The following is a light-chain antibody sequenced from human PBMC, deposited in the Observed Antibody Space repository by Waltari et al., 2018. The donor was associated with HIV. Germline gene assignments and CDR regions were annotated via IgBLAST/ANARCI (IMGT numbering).Light chain of an antibody. CDR3: ASWDDSLSGVV. CDR1: TSNIETNF. CDR2: RSH. J-gene: IGLJ2*01. Sequence: QSVLTQPPSASGTPGQRVTISCSGGTSNIETNFVYLYQQLPGTAPKLLIYRSHQRPSGVPERFSGSKSGTSASLAISGLRSDDEADYYCASWDDSLSGVVFGGGTKLTVL. V-gene: IGLV1-47*01.